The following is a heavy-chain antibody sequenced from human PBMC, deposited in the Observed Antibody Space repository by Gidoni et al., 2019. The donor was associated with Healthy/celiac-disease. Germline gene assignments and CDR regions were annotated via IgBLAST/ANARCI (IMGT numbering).Heavy chain of an antibody. V-gene: IGHV2-5*01. CDR1: GFSLSTSGVG. CDR2: IYWNDDK. Sequence: QIPLKESGPTLLKPTHTLPLTCTFPGFSLSTSGVGVGWIRQPPGKALEWLALIYWNDDKRYSPSLKSRLTITKDTSKNQVVLTMTNMDPVDTATYYCAHLNSYIGIGAFDIWGQGTMVTVSS. J-gene: IGHJ3*02. D-gene: IGHD1-26*01. CDR3: AHLNSYIGIGAFDI.